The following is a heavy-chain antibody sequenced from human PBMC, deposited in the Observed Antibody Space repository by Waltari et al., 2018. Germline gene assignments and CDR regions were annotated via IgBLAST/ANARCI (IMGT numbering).Heavy chain of an antibody. Sequence: QVQLQQWGAGLLKPSETLSLTCAVYGGSFSGYYWSWIRQPPGKGLEWSGEINYGGSTNCNPSRKSRVTISVDTSKNQFSLKLSSVTAADTAVYYCARDHLHYGSGSYYKKFRLGWFDPWGQGTLVTVSS. CDR1: GGSFSGYY. V-gene: IGHV4-34*01. D-gene: IGHD3-10*01. CDR2: INYGGST. J-gene: IGHJ5*02. CDR3: ARDHLHYGSGSYYKKFRLGWFDP.